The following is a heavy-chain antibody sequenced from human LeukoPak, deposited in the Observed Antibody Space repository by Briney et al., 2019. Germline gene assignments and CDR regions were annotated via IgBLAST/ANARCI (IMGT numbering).Heavy chain of an antibody. D-gene: IGHD3-22*01. Sequence: SETLSLTCTVSGGSISEYYWSWIRQTAGKGLEYIGRISSSGTTNYNPSLKSRVTLSVDPSKNQFSLKLTSVTAADTAVYYCARDRYYYDTSGYYYDIFDYWGQGTLVTVSS. CDR2: ISSSGTT. V-gene: IGHV4-4*07. CDR3: ARDRYYYDTSGYYYDIFDY. CDR1: GGSISEYY. J-gene: IGHJ4*02.